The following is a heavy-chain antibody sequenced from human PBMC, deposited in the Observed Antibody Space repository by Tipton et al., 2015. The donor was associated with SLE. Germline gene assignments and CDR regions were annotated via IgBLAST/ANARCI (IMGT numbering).Heavy chain of an antibody. CDR3: ARVLTGLRGMDV. D-gene: IGHD7-27*01. V-gene: IGHV4-30-4*02. Sequence: TLSLTCTVSGGSISSGGYYWSWIRQPPGKGLEWIGYIYYSGSTYYNPSLKSRVTISVDTSKNQFSLKLSSVTAADTAVYYCARVLTGLRGMDVWGKGTTVTVSS. CDR2: IYYSGST. J-gene: IGHJ6*04. CDR1: GGSISSGGYY.